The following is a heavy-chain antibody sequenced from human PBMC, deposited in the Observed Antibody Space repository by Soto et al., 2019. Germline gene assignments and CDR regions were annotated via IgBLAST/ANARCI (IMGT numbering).Heavy chain of an antibody. CDR3: EKDWGCEGELSLNYFDY. CDR2: ISWNSGSI. J-gene: IGHJ4*02. Sequence: GGSLRLSCAAPGFTFDDYAMHWVRQAPGKGLEWVSGISWNSGSIGYADSVKGRFTISRDNAKNSLYLQMNSLRAEATAFYYCEKDWGCEGELSLNYFDYWCQGTLVNVSS. V-gene: IGHV3-9*01. D-gene: IGHD3-16*02. CDR1: GFTFDDYA.